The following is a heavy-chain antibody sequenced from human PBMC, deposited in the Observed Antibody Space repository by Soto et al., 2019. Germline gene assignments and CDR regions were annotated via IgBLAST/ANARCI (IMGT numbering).Heavy chain of an antibody. CDR3: ARHGPIAVPGYYFDS. CDR2: IYHSGST. CDR1: GAPIRNSDYY. V-gene: IGHV4-39*01. Sequence: QLQLQDSGPGLVKPSETVSLTCTVSGAPIRNSDYYWGWIRQSPGRGLEWIGSIYHSGSTYYNPSLRSRVAISADTSQNQFSLKLSSVSAADTAVYYCARHGPIAVPGYYFDSWGQGTRVTVSS. D-gene: IGHD6-19*01. J-gene: IGHJ4*02.